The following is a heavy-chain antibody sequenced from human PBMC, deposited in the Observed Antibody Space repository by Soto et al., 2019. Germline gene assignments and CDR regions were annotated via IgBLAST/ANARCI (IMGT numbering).Heavy chain of an antibody. Sequence: GSLRLSCAASGFTFSSYGMHWVRQAPGKGLEWVAVISYDGSNKYYADSVKGRFTISRDNSKNTLYLQMNSLRAEDTAVYYCANGGLEYYFDYWGQGTLVTVSS. D-gene: IGHD3-3*01. CDR1: GFTFSSYG. V-gene: IGHV3-30*18. J-gene: IGHJ4*02. CDR3: ANGGLEYYFDY. CDR2: ISYDGSNK.